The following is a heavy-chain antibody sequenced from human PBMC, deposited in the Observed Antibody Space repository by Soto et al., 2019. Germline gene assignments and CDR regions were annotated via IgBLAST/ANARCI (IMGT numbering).Heavy chain of an antibody. V-gene: IGHV5-10-1*01. CDR1: GCKSTAYC. D-gene: IGHD2-2*01. J-gene: IGHJ4*02. CDR2: IDPSDSYV. Sequence: KIPWQAAGCKSTAYCIARGLQMPGKGLEWMATIDPSDSYVDYSPSFRGHVTFSVDRSITTVYLQWNSLKASDSAMYFCTRRASSSFSHFDFWGQGALVTGSS. CDR3: TRRASSSFSHFDF.